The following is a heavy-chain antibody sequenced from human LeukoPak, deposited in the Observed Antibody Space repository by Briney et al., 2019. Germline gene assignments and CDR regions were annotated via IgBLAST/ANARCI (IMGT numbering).Heavy chain of an antibody. V-gene: IGHV1-46*01. CDR2: INPTSANT. J-gene: IGHJ4*02. Sequence: ASVKVSCKAYGYTFTPYYMHWVRQAPGQGLEWMGIINPTSANTRYAQKFQGRVTMTRDTSTSTVYMEWSSLTSEDTAVYYCARDQRGGRISWYSHFDFWGQGTLVTVSS. D-gene: IGHD6-13*01. CDR3: ARDQRGGRISWYSHFDF. CDR1: GYTFTPYY.